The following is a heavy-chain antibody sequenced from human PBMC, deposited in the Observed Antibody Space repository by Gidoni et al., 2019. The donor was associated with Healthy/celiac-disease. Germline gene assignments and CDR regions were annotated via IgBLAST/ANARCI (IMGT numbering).Heavy chain of an antibody. V-gene: IGHV3-30-3*01. Sequence: QVQLVESGGGVVQPGRSLRLSCAASGFTFSSYAMHWVRQAPGKGLEWVAVISYDGSNKYYADSVKGRFTISRDNSKNTLYLQMNSLRAEDTAVYYCARSYSSSWYGYYYAMDVWGQGTTVTVSS. J-gene: IGHJ6*02. CDR1: GFTFSSYA. CDR2: ISYDGSNK. D-gene: IGHD6-13*01. CDR3: ARSYSSSWYGYYYAMDV.